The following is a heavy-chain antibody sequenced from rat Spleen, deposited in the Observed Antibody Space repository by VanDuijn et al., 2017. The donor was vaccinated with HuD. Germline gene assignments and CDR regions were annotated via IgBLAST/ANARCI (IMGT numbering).Heavy chain of an antibody. CDR1: GFTFSDYN. J-gene: IGHJ4*01. D-gene: IGHD4-3*01. CDR2: IVDDGSNT. Sequence: EVQLVESGGGLVQPGRSLKLSCAASGFTFSDYNMAWVRQAPTKGLEWVASIVDDGSNTFYRDSVRGRFTISRDNAKSTLYLQMDSLRSEDTATYYCARHNSGYGVMDAWGQGASVTVSS. V-gene: IGHV5-7*01. CDR3: ARHNSGYGVMDA.